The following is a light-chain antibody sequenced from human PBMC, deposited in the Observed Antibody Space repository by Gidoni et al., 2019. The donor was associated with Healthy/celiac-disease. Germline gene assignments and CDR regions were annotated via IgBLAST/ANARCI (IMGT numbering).Light chain of an antibody. CDR3: QQYYSTPPWT. CDR1: QSVLYSSNNKNY. V-gene: IGKV4-1*01. CDR2: WAS. J-gene: IGKJ1*01. Sequence: DILMPQSPDSLALSLGERATINCKSSQSVLYSSNNKNYLAWYQQKPGQPPKLLIYWASTRESGVPDRFSGSGSGTDFTRTISSLQAEDVAVYYCQQYYSTPPWTFGQGTKVEIK.